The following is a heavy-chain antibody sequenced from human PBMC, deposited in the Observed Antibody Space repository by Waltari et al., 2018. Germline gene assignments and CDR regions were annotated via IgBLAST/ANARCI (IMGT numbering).Heavy chain of an antibody. J-gene: IGHJ4*02. D-gene: IGHD3-22*01. CDR3: ARGVRYYDSSGYYFFDY. Sequence: EVQLVESGGGLVQPGGSLRLSCAASGFTFSSYWMSWVRQAPGKGLEWVSNIKQDGSEKYYVDFVKGRFTISRDNAKNSLYLQMNSLRAEDTAVYYCARGVRYYDSSGYYFFDYWGQGTLVTVSS. CDR2: IKQDGSEK. V-gene: IGHV3-7*01. CDR1: GFTFSSYW.